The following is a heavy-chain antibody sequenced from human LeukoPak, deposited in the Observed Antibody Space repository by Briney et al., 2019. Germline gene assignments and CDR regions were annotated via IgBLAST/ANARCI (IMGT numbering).Heavy chain of an antibody. V-gene: IGHV3-74*01. J-gene: IGHJ5*02. Sequence: PGRCLSLSCAPSGFTFSSYWMQWVRPAHGRGRVWVSRFNSYGSSTSHADSVKGRFTISRDNAKNTLYLQMNSLRAEDTAVYCCGRSLWFDPWGQGTLVTVSS. CDR3: GRSLWFDP. CDR2: FNSYGSST. CDR1: GFTFSSYW.